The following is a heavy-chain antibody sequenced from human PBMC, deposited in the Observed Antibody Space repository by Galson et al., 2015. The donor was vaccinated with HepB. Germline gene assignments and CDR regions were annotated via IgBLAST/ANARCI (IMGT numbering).Heavy chain of an antibody. V-gene: IGHV3-30-3*01. D-gene: IGHD4-17*01. CDR3: ARAAAGRTATTTLA. J-gene: IGHJ5*02. Sequence: SLRLSCAASGFDFNDSSIRWVRQSPGKGLEWVAGVSFDGRNSYYPDSVKGRFIISRDSSKKTVYLQMNSLRSKDTAVYYCARAAAGRTATTTLAWGQGLLVTVSS. CDR1: GFDFNDSS. CDR2: VSFDGRNS.